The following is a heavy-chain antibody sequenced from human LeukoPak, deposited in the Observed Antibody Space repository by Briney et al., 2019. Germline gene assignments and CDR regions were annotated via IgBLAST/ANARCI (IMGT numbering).Heavy chain of an antibody. D-gene: IGHD3-16*02. CDR2: IWYDGSNK. V-gene: IGHV3-33*01. CDR1: GFIFSSHA. CDR3: ARALNRYTEFYFDY. Sequence: GGSLRLSCKTSGFIFSSHAMHWDRQAPGKGLEWVAVIWYDGSNKYYADSVKGRFTISRANSKNTLYLQMNSLRAEDTAVYYCARALNRYTEFYFDYWGQGTLVTVSS. J-gene: IGHJ4*02.